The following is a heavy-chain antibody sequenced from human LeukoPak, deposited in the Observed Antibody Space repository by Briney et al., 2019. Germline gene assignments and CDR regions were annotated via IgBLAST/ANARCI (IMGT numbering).Heavy chain of an antibody. J-gene: IGHJ5*02. D-gene: IGHD2-2*02. CDR3: ARDLGSRYCSSTSCYNYNWFDP. V-gene: IGHV1-2*02. CDR1: GYMLTGYY. CDR2: INPNSGGT. Sequence: ASVKVSCKPSGYMLTGYYMHWVRQAPGQGLEWLGWINPNSGGTNYAEKFQGRVTMTRDTSISTAYMELSRLRSDDTAVYYCARDLGSRYCSSTSCYNYNWFDPWGQGTLVTVSS.